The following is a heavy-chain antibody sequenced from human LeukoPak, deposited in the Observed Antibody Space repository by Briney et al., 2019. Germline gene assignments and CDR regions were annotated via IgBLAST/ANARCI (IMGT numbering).Heavy chain of an antibody. Sequence: GGSLRLSCAASGFTFSSYWMHWVRQAPGKGLVCVSRINSDASSTSYADSVKGRFTISRDNAKNTLYLQMNSLRAEDTAVYYCARDKGYGMDVCGQGTTVTVSS. CDR2: INSDASST. CDR3: ARDKGYGMDV. J-gene: IGHJ6*02. V-gene: IGHV3-74*01. CDR1: GFTFSSYW.